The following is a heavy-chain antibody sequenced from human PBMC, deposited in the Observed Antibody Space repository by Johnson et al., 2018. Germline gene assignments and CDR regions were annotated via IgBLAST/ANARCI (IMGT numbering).Heavy chain of an antibody. Sequence: QVQLVESGAAVKKPGASVKVSCKTSGYIFSDYYIHWVRQAPGQGLEWMGVINPRGGGTNFAQNFQGKVIMTTDTSTTTIQMDLTSLTSDHTAMYYCARGVIIEPLIDSWGQGTLVTVSS. V-gene: IGHV1-46*01. CDR3: ARGVIIEPLIDS. J-gene: IGHJ4*02. D-gene: IGHD3-10*01. CDR1: GYIFSDYY. CDR2: INPRGGGT.